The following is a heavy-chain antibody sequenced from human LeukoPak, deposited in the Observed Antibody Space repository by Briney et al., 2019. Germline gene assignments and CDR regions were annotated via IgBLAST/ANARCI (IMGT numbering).Heavy chain of an antibody. CDR1: GGSISSSSYY. D-gene: IGHD3-3*01. J-gene: IGHJ6*03. V-gene: IGHV4-39*07. Sequence: PSETLSLTCTVSGGSISSSSYYWGWIRQPPGKGLEWIGSIYYSGSTYYNPSLKSRVTISVDTSKNQFSLKLSSVTAADTAVYYCARGQYDFWSGSISYYYYYYMDVWGKGTTVTVSS. CDR3: ARGQYDFWSGSISYYYYYYMDV. CDR2: IYYSGST.